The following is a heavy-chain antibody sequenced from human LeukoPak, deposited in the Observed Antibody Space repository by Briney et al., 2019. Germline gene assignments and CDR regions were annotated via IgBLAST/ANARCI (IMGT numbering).Heavy chain of an antibody. J-gene: IGHJ4*02. V-gene: IGHV3-7*03. Sequence: PGGSLRLSCAASGFTFSSHSMNWVRQAPGKGLERVADINGDGSHSYCVDSVKGRFTLSRDNAKNSLFLQMNSLRAEDTAVYYCVKNSGWYCLDYWGQGTLVTVSS. CDR2: INGDGSHS. D-gene: IGHD6-13*01. CDR1: GFTFSSHS. CDR3: VKNSGWYCLDY.